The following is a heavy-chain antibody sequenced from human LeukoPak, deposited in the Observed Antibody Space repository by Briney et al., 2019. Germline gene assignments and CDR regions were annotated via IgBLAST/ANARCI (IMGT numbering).Heavy chain of an antibody. V-gene: IGHV4-39*07. CDR2: ICYSGSS. Sequence: SETLSLTCAVSGGSISSSSHCWGWIRQPPGKGLEWIGSICYSGSSRYNPSLKSRVTISIDTSKNQFSLKLNSGTAADTAVYYCARSWFCTNGICALDYWGQGTLVTVSS. CDR3: ARSWFCTNGICALDY. D-gene: IGHD2-8*01. CDR1: GGSISSSSHC. J-gene: IGHJ4*02.